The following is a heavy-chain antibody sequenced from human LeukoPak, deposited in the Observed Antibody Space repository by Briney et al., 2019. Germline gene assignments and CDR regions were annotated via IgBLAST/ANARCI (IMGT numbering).Heavy chain of an antibody. Sequence: PSETLSLTCTVSGGSISSSSYYWGWIRQPPGKGLEWIGSIYYSGSTYYNPSLKSRVTISVDTSKNQFSLKLSSVTAADTAVYYCARSMAGSGSYPDYYYFYYMDVWGKGTTVTISS. CDR2: IYYSGST. CDR1: GGSISSSSYY. D-gene: IGHD3-10*01. J-gene: IGHJ6*03. V-gene: IGHV4-39*07. CDR3: ARSMAGSGSYPDYYYFYYMDV.